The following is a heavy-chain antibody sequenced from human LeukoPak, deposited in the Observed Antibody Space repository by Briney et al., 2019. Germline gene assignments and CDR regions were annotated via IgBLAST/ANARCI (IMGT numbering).Heavy chain of an antibody. V-gene: IGHV4-59*01. CDR3: ARRSSSWKNWFDP. CDR2: IYYRGTT. Sequence: NSSETLSLTCTVSGGSIDSNSWTWIRQPPGKGLEWIGYIYYRGTTNYNPSLKSRVTMSVDVPKNQFSLKLSSVSAADTAVYYCARRSSSWKNWFDPWGQGTLVTVSS. D-gene: IGHD6-13*01. J-gene: IGHJ5*02. CDR1: GGSIDSNS.